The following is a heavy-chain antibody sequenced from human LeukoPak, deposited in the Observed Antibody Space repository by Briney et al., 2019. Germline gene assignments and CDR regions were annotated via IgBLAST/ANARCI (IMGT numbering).Heavy chain of an antibody. Sequence: SETLSLTCTVSGGSINSYYWSWIRQPPGKGLEWIGYIYYSGSTNYNPSLKSRVTISVDTSKNQFSLKLSSVTAADTAVYYCARDGIVATPYYYGMDVWGQGTTVTVSS. CDR3: ARDGIVATPYYYGMDV. CDR1: GGSINSYY. J-gene: IGHJ6*02. CDR2: IYYSGST. V-gene: IGHV4-59*01. D-gene: IGHD5-12*01.